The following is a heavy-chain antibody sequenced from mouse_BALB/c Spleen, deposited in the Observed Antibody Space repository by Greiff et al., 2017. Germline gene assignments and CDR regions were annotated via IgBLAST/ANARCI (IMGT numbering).Heavy chain of an antibody. CDR2: IYPGNVNT. CDR1: GYTFTSYY. D-gene: IGHD2-14*01. J-gene: IGHJ2*01. CDR3: AREGGYDEGGHFDD. Sequence: VQLQQSGPELVKPGASVRISCKASGYTFTSYYIHWVKQRPGQGLEWIGWIYPGNVNTKYNEKFKGKATLTADKSSSTAYMQLSSLTSEDSAVYFWAREGGYDEGGHFDDWGQGTTLTVSS. V-gene: IGHV1S56*01.